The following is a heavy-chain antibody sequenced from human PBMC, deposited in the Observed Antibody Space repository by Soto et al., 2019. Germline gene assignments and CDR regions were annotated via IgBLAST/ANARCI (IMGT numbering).Heavy chain of an antibody. D-gene: IGHD3-3*01. V-gene: IGHV3-21*01. CDR1: GFTFSSYS. CDR2: ISSSSSYI. J-gene: IGHJ6*02. CDR3: ARGSYDFWSGYYSPYYYGMDV. Sequence: EVQLVGSGGGLVKPGGSLRLSCAASGFTFSSYSMNWVRQAPGKGLEWVSSISSSSSYIYYADSVKGRFTISRDNAKNSLYLQMNSLRAEDTAVYYCARGSYDFWSGYYSPYYYGMDVWGQGTTVTVSS.